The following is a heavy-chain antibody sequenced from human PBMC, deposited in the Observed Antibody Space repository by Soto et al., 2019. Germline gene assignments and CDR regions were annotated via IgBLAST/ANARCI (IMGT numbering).Heavy chain of an antibody. Sequence: PSETLSLTCAVYGGSFSGYYWSWIRQPPGKGLEWIGEINHSGSTNYNPSLKSRVTISVDTSKNQFSLKLSSVTAADTAVYYCAREDGVPAATVNFDYWGQGTLVTVSS. CDR3: AREDGVPAATVNFDY. V-gene: IGHV4-34*01. J-gene: IGHJ4*02. CDR1: GGSFSGYY. CDR2: INHSGST. D-gene: IGHD2-2*01.